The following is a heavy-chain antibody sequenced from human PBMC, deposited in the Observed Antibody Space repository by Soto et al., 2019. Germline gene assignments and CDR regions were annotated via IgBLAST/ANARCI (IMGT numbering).Heavy chain of an antibody. V-gene: IGHV1-69*02. D-gene: IGHD6-19*01. CDR2: IIPILGIA. J-gene: IGHJ6*02. Sequence: QVQLVQSGAEVKKPGSSVKVSCKASGGTFSSYTIIWVRQAPGQGLEWMGRIIPILGIANYAQKFQGRVTITADKSTSTAYMELSSLRSEDTAVYYCASVRHRPGAGYYYGMDVWGQGTTVTVSS. CDR1: GGTFSSYT. CDR3: ASVRHRPGAGYYYGMDV.